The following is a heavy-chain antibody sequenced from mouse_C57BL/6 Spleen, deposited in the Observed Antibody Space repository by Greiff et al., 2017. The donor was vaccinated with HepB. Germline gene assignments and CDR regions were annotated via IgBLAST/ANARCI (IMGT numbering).Heavy chain of an antibody. CDR2: IDPSDSYT. D-gene: IGHD1-1*01. Sequence: QVQLQQPGAELVKPGASVKLSCKASGYTFTSYWMQWVKQRPGQGLEWIGEIDPSDSYTNYNHKFKGKATLTVDTSSSTAYMQHSSLTSEDSAVYYCARNYGGDYWGQGTTLTVSS. CDR1: GYTFTSYW. J-gene: IGHJ2*01. V-gene: IGHV1-50*01. CDR3: ARNYGGDY.